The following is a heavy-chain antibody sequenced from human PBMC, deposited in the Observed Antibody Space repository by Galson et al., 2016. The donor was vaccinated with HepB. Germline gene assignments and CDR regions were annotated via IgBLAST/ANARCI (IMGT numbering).Heavy chain of an antibody. V-gene: IGHV6-1*01. CDR1: GDSVSSNSAA. CDR2: TYYRSKWYN. J-gene: IGHJ4*02. D-gene: IGHD3-3*01. CDR3: AREARILEWLLPVFDY. Sequence: CAISGDSVSSNSAAWNWIRQSPSRGLEWLGRTYYRSKWYNDYAVSVKSRITINPDTSKNQFSLQLNSLTPEDPAVYYCAREARILEWLLPVFDYWGQGTLVTVSS.